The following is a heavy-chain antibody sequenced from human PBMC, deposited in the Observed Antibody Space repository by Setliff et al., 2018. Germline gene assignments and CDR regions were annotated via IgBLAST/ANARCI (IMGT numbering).Heavy chain of an antibody. CDR3: AMGRQEVAAAGKTQIDY. D-gene: IGHD6-13*01. CDR2: IYKGGST. V-gene: IGHV4-59*04. Sequence: SETLSLTCTVSGGSITESCWSWIRQPPGKGLEWIGDIYKGGSTYYNPSLRSRVSMSLDTSKRQVSLNLNSVTAADTAVYYCAMGRQEVAAAGKTQIDYWGQGTLVTVSS. CDR1: GGSITESC. J-gene: IGHJ4*02.